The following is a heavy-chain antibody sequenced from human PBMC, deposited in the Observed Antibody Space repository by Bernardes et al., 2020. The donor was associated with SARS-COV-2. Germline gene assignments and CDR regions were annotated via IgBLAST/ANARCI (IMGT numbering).Heavy chain of an antibody. Sequence: GGSLRLSCAASGFTFSSYCMSWVRQAPGKGLEWVANIKQDGSEKYYVDSVKGRFTISRDNAKNSLYLQMNSLRAEDTAVYYCARVGQWLVRVHDYWGQGTLVTVSS. V-gene: IGHV3-7*01. CDR3: ARVGQWLVRVHDY. J-gene: IGHJ4*02. D-gene: IGHD6-19*01. CDR2: IKQDGSEK. CDR1: GFTFSSYC.